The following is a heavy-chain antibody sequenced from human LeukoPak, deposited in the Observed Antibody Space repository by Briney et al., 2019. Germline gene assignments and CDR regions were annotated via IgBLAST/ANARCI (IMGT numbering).Heavy chain of an antibody. CDR2: ISYDGSNK. CDR3: ARDRGYGVMDI. V-gene: IGHV3-30-3*01. J-gene: IGHJ3*02. CDR1: GFTFSSYA. D-gene: IGHD4/OR15-4a*01. Sequence: GGSLRLSCAASGFTFSSYAMHWVRQAPGKGLEWVAVISYDGSNKYYADSVKGRFTISRDNSKNTLYLQMNSLRAEDTAVYYCARDRGYGVMDIWGQGTMVTVSS.